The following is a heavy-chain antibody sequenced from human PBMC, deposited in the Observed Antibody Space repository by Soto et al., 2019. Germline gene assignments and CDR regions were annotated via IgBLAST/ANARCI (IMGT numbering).Heavy chain of an antibody. CDR2: ISGSGGST. CDR3: AKCLDYDILTGYFPLDY. D-gene: IGHD3-9*01. V-gene: IGHV3-23*01. Sequence: GGSLRLSCAASGFTFSSYAMSWVRQAPGKGLEWVSAISGSGGSTYYADSVKGRFTISRDNSKNTLYLQMNSLRAEDTAVYYCAKCLDYDILTGYFPLDYWGQGTLVTVSS. CDR1: GFTFSSYA. J-gene: IGHJ4*02.